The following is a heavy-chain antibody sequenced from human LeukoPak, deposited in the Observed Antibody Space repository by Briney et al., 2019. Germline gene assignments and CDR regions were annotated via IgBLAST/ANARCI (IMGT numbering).Heavy chain of an antibody. J-gene: IGHJ4*02. CDR2: IYYTGST. Sequence: PSETQSLTCTVSGGSIDSYYWSWIRQPPGKGLEWIGYIYYTGSTEYHPSLKSRVTISLDTSKNQFSLKLTSVTAADTAVYYCARVYQSAEYYFDYWGQGNLVSVSS. CDR3: ARVYQSAEYYFDY. V-gene: IGHV4-59*01. D-gene: IGHD2-2*01. CDR1: GGSIDSYY.